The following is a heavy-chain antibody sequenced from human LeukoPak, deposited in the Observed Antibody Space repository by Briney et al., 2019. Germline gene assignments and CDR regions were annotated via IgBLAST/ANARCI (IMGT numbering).Heavy chain of an antibody. Sequence: ASVKVSCKASGYTFTSYGISWVRQAPGQGLEWMGWISAYNSNTNYAQKLQGRVTMTTDTSTSTAYMELRSLRSDDTAVYYCASSLLGYCSGGSCYPPPFDYWGQGTLVTVSS. CDR1: GYTFTSYG. J-gene: IGHJ4*02. CDR2: ISAYNSNT. CDR3: ASSLLGYCSGGSCYPPPFDY. V-gene: IGHV1-18*01. D-gene: IGHD2-15*01.